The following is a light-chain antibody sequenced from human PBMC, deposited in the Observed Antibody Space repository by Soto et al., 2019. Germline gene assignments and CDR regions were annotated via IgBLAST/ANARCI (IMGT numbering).Light chain of an antibody. CDR2: DVT. V-gene: IGLV2-8*01. J-gene: IGLJ2*01. CDR1: SSDVGGYTY. CDR3: SSYAGNDIVL. Sequence: QSALTQPPSASGSPGQSVTISCTGTSSDVGGYTYVSWYQQHPGKAPKLLIHDVTERPSGVPERFSGSRSDSTASLTVSGLQAEDEADYYSSSYAGNDIVLFGGGTKLTVL.